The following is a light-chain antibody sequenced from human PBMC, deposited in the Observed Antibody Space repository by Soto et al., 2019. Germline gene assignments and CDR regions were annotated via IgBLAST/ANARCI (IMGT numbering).Light chain of an antibody. CDR1: QSVSSN. CDR3: QQSSDWPPIT. CDR2: GAS. V-gene: IGKV3D-15*01. Sequence: EIVMTQSPGTLYVSPGERATLSCRASQSVSSNLAWYQQRPGLPPRLLIYGASTRATGIPARFSGSGSGTEFTLTISSLQSEDFAVYYCQQSSDWPPITFGKGTRLEVK. J-gene: IGKJ5*01.